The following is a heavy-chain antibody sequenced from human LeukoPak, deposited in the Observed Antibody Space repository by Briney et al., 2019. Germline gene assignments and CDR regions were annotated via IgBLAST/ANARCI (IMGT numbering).Heavy chain of an antibody. CDR1: VGSFSTIY. V-gene: IGHV4-59*01. CDR3: ARGAHYIDY. CDR2: IYYTGTT. J-gene: IGHJ4*02. Sequence: PSESLSLTCTLPVGSFSTIYWSWIRQPPGKGLEWIGYIYYTGTTNYNPSLTSSVTMSVDTSKNQFSLRLSSVTATDTAVYYCARGAHYIDYWGQGTLVTVSS.